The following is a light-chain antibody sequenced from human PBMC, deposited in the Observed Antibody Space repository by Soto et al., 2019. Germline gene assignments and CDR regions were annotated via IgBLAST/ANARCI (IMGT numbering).Light chain of an antibody. Sequence: QSALTQPASVSGSPGQSITISCTGTSSDIGAYDLVSWYQQHPGKAPKFLIYGGTKRPSGLSNRFSGSKSGNTASLTIFGLQAEDEADYHCCSYAGGATSVCGGGTKLTVL. CDR3: CSYAGGATSV. CDR2: GGT. V-gene: IGLV2-23*01. J-gene: IGLJ2*01. CDR1: SSDIGAYDL.